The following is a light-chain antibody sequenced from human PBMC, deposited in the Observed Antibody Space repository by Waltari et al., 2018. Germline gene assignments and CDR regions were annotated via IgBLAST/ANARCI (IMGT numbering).Light chain of an antibody. J-gene: IGLJ2*01. CDR2: DVT. Sequence: QSALTQPASVSGSPGQSITISCTGTSSDVGGYNFISWHQQHPGQAPKLMIYDVTNRPSGVSVRFSGSKSGNSAALTISGLQAEDEADYYCSSYTSSNTVVFGGGTKLTVL. V-gene: IGLV2-14*03. CDR1: SSDVGGYNF. CDR3: SSYTSSNTVV.